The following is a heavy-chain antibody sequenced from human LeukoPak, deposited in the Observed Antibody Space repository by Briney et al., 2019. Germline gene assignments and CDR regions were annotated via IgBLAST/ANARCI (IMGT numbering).Heavy chain of an antibody. CDR3: TRGVDTAMVLSTWFDP. J-gene: IGHJ5*02. V-gene: IGHV4-38-2*01. CDR1: GYSISSGFY. D-gene: IGHD5-18*01. Sequence: SETLSLTCAVSGYSISSGFYWGWIRQSPGKGLEWIGSTYHSGTTYYKPSLKSRVTISVDTSKNQFSLNLNSVTAADTAVYYCTRGVDTAMVLSTWFDPWGQGTLVTVSS. CDR2: TYHSGTT.